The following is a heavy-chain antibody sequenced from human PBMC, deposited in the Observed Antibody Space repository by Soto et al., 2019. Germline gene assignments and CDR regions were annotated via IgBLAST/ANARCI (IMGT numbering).Heavy chain of an antibody. CDR3: AKLRWGSDNWFDP. CDR1: GFTFSSYA. D-gene: IGHD3-10*01. Sequence: EVQLLESGGGLVQPGGSLRLSCAASGFTFSSYAMSWVRQTPGKGLEWVSAISGSGDSTYYADSVKGRFTISRDNSKNTLYLQLNGLRAGDTAVYYCAKLRWGSDNWFDPWGQGTLVTVSS. J-gene: IGHJ5*02. V-gene: IGHV3-23*01. CDR2: ISGSGDST.